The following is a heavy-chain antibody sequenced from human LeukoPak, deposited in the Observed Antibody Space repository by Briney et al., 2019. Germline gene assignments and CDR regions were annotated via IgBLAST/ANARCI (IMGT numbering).Heavy chain of an antibody. V-gene: IGHV3-23*01. CDR2: ISGSGGST. CDR1: GFTLSSYA. Sequence: PGGSLRLSCAASGFTLSSYAMSWVRQAPGKGLEWVSAISGSGGSTYYADSVKGRFTISRDNSKNTLYLQMNSLRAEDTAVYYCAKEGLVDILTGYSPYYFDYWGQGTLVTVSS. CDR3: AKEGLVDILTGYSPYYFDY. D-gene: IGHD3-9*01. J-gene: IGHJ4*02.